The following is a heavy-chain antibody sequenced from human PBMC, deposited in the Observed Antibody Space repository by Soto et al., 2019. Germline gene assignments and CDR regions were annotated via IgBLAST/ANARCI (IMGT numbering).Heavy chain of an antibody. CDR1: GYTFTSYG. J-gene: IGHJ4*02. CDR2: ISAYNGNT. Sequence: ASVKVSCKASGYTFTSYGISWVRQAPGQGLEWMGWISAYNGNTNYAQKLQGRVTMTTDTSTSTAYMELRSLRSDDTAVYYCARGSRVITFGGFVDYWGQGTLVTVSS. D-gene: IGHD3-16*01. V-gene: IGHV1-18*04. CDR3: ARGSRVITFGGFVDY.